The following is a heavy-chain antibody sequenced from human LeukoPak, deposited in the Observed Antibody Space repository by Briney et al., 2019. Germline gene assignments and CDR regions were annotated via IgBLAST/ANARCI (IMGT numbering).Heavy chain of an antibody. Sequence: ASVKVSCKASGGTFSSYAIGWVRQAPGQGLEWMGWISAYNGNTNYAQKLQGRVTMTTDTSTSTAYMELRSLRSDDTAVYYCARSVAYYYDSSGYYYDYWGQGTLVTVSS. D-gene: IGHD3-22*01. CDR3: ARSVAYYYDSSGYYYDY. CDR1: GGTFSSYA. J-gene: IGHJ4*02. CDR2: ISAYNGNT. V-gene: IGHV1-18*01.